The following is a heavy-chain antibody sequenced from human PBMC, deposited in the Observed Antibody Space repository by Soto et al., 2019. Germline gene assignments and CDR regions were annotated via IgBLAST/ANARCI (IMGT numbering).Heavy chain of an antibody. CDR3: VRDRFGYGDSGD. V-gene: IGHV1-46*04. CDR1: GYTFTTYY. Sequence: QVFLVQSGAEVKKPGASVKVSCKTSGYTFTTYYMHWVRQAPGQGLEWMGVINPSDGSTYSAQKLQGRVTMTRDTTTSTVYLELSSLRAEDSAMDYCVRDRFGYGDSGDWGQGTLVTVSS. CDR2: INPSDGST. J-gene: IGHJ4*02. D-gene: IGHD4-17*01.